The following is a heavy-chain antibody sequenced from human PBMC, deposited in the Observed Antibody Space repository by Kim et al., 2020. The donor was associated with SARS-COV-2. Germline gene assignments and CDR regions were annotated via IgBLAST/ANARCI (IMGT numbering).Heavy chain of an antibody. CDR2: ISSSNSYT. J-gene: IGHJ3*01. CDR1: GFTFSDYY. V-gene: IGHV3-11*05. D-gene: IGHD3-10*01. CDR3: ARDLGGWFGTREAFDV. Sequence: GGSLRLSCAASGFTFSDYYMSWIRQAPGKGLEWVSHISSSNSYTNYADSVKGRFTISRDNAKNSLYLQMNSLRAEDTAVYYCARDLGGWFGTREAFDVWGQGTMVTVSS.